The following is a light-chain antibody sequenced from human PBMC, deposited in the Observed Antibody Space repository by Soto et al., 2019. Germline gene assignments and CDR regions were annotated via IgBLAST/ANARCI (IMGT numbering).Light chain of an antibody. Sequence: DVVMTQSPLSLPVTLGQPASISCRSSQSLAYIDGNTYLNWFQQRPGQSPRRLIYQVSNRDSGVPDRFSGSGSGTDFTLKISRVEADDVGVYYCMQGTHWPPYTFGQWTKLEIK. V-gene: IGKV2-30*01. CDR2: QVS. CDR3: MQGTHWPPYT. J-gene: IGKJ2*01. CDR1: QSLAYIDGNTY.